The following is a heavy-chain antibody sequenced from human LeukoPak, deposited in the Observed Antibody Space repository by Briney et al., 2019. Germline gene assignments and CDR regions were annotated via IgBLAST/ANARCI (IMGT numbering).Heavy chain of an antibody. J-gene: IGHJ4*02. Sequence: SQTLSLTCTVSGGSISSGGYYWSWIRQHPGKSLEWIGYIYYSGSTYYNPSLKSRVTISVDTSKNQFSLKLSSVTAADTAVYYCARVVRAVTTVTTGLVDYWGQGTLVTVSS. CDR2: IYYSGST. V-gene: IGHV4-31*03. CDR3: ARVVRAVTTVTTGLVDY. D-gene: IGHD4-17*01. CDR1: GGSISSGGYY.